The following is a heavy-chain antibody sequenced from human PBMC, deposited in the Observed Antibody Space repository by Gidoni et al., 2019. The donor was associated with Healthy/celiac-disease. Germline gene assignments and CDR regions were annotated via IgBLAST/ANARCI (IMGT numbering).Heavy chain of an antibody. D-gene: IGHD3-3*01. Sequence: EVLLVESGGGLVQPGGSLKLSCAASGFTFCGYAMHWGRQASGKGLDGVGRSRSKANSYATAYAASVKGRFTISRDDAKNTAYLQMNSLKTEDTAVYYCTRGSYDFWSGYYFDIWGQGTMVTVSS. CDR2: SRSKANSYAT. J-gene: IGHJ3*02. CDR1: GFTFCGYA. V-gene: IGHV3-73*02. CDR3: TRGSYDFWSGYYFDI.